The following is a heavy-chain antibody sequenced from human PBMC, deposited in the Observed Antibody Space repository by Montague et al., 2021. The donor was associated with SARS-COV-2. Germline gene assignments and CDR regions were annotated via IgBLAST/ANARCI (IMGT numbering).Heavy chain of an antibody. D-gene: IGHD3-9*01. Sequence: SETLSLTCTVSGGSVSSGSYYWSWIRQPPGKGLEWIGYIYYSGSTNYNPSLKSRVTISVDTSKNQFSLKLSSVTAADTAVYYCARDRGQTYYDILTGMALSVEFTNGMDVWGQGTTVTVSS. CDR1: GGSVSSGSYY. CDR2: IYYSGST. V-gene: IGHV4-61*01. CDR3: ARDRGQTYYDILTGMALSVEFTNGMDV. J-gene: IGHJ6*02.